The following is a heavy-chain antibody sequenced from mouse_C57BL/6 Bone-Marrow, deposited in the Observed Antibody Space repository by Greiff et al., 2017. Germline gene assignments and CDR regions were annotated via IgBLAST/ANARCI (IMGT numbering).Heavy chain of an antibody. J-gene: IGHJ1*03. V-gene: IGHV5-6*01. D-gene: IGHD2-3*01. CDR1: GFTFSSYG. CDR2: ISSGGSYT. Sequence: EVQRVESGGDLVKPGGSLKLSCAASGFTFSSYGMSWVRQTPDKRLEWVATISSGGSYTYYPDSVKGRFTISRDNAKNTLYLQMSSLKSEDTAMYYVARRRYDGYYWYFDVWGTGTTVTVSS. CDR3: ARRRYDGYYWYFDV.